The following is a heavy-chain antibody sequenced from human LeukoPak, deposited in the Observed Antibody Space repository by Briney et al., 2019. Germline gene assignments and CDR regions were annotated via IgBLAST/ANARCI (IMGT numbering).Heavy chain of an antibody. Sequence: PGGSLRLSCAASGFTFSTYSTNWVRQAPGKGLEWVSYIPFSSSTIYYADSVKSRFTISRDNAKNSLYLQMNSLRAEDTAVYYCARGYSSSWYFVFDYWGQGTLVTVSS. D-gene: IGHD6-13*01. V-gene: IGHV3-48*01. CDR2: IPFSSSTI. CDR1: GFTFSTYS. J-gene: IGHJ4*02. CDR3: ARGYSSSWYFVFDY.